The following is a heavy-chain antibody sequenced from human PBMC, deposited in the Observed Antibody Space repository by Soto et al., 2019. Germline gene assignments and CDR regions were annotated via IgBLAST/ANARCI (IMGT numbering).Heavy chain of an antibody. CDR3: ARVRPVAGDVFDY. Sequence: SETLSLTCTVSGGSISSGDYYWSWIRQPPGKGLEWIGYIYYSGSTYYNPSLKSRVTISVDTSKNQFSLKLSSVTAADTAVYYCARVRPVAGDVFDYWGQGTLVTVSS. D-gene: IGHD6-19*01. V-gene: IGHV4-30-4*01. J-gene: IGHJ4*02. CDR1: GGSISSGDYY. CDR2: IYYSGST.